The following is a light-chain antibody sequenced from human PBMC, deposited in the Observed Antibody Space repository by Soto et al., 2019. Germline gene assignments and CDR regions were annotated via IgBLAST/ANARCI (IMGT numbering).Light chain of an antibody. Sequence: QCELSRAAYVSRSPGESSSISSTGTSSDVGGYNYVSWYQQHPGKAPKLMIYDVINRPSGVSNRFSGSKSGNSASLTISGLQAEDEADYYCSSYTSSSTYVVFGGWTKVTVL. J-gene: IGLJ2*01. CDR1: SSDVGGYNY. CDR2: DVI. CDR3: SSYTSSSTYVV. V-gene: IGLV2-14*03.